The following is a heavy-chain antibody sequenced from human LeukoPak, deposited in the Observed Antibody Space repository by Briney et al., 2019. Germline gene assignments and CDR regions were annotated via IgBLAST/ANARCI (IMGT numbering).Heavy chain of an antibody. V-gene: IGHV4-59*12. CDR2: IYYSGST. J-gene: IGHJ4*02. Sequence: SETLSLTCTVSGGSISSYYWSWIRQPPGKGLEGIGYIYYSGSTNYNPSLKSRVTISVDTSKNQFSLKLSSVTAADTAVYYCARSAHSGYIDYWGQGTLVTVSS. D-gene: IGHD3-22*01. CDR3: ARSAHSGYIDY. CDR1: GGSISSYY.